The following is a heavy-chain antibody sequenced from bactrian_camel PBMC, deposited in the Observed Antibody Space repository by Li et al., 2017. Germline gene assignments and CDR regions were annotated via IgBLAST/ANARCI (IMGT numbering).Heavy chain of an antibody. CDR3: ATDRRYVKDYGH. CDR2: IADNGVP. Sequence: VQLVESGGGLVQPGGSLRLSCAASGLELSQHHMYWVRQNSGEGLEWLSTIADNGVPYYSFSAKGRFTVSKDNLNNIMYLQMNNLKTEDTAVYICATDRRYVKDYGHRGQGTQVTVS. J-gene: IGHJ4*01. CDR1: GLELSQHH. D-gene: IGHD5*01. V-gene: IGHV3S1*01.